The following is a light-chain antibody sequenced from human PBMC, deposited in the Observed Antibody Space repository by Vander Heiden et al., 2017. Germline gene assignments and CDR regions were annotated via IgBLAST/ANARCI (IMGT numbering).Light chain of an antibody. CDR2: AAS. Sequence: DIQIPQSPSSLSASVGDRVTIPCRASQGISNYLAWYQQKPGKVPKLLIYAASTLQSGVPSRFSGSGSGTDFTLTISSLHPEDVATYYCQKYNSAPRSFGPGTKVDIK. J-gene: IGKJ3*01. CDR3: QKYNSAPRS. V-gene: IGKV1-27*01. CDR1: QGISNY.